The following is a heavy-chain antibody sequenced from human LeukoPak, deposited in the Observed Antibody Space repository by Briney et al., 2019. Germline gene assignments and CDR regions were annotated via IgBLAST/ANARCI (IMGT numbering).Heavy chain of an antibody. CDR1: GYTFTSYG. CDR2: ISAYNGNT. J-gene: IGHJ4*02. Sequence: ASVKVSCKASGYTFTSYGISWVRQAPGQGLEWMGWISAYNGNTNYAQKLQGRVTMTTDTSTSTAYMELRSLRSDDTAVYYCARLSTLEWLPPYYFAYWGQGTLVTVSS. CDR3: ARLSTLEWLPPYYFAY. D-gene: IGHD3-3*01. V-gene: IGHV1-18*01.